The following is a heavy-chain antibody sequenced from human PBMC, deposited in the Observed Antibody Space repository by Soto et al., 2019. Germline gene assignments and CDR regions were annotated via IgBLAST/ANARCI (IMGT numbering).Heavy chain of an antibody. V-gene: IGHV3-30*18. CDR2: ISYDGSNK. Sequence: GGSLRLSCAASGFTFSSYGMHWVRQAPGKGLEWVAVISYDGSNKYYADSVKGRFTISRDNSKNTLYLQMNSLRAEDTAVYYCAKDLVGGATEMGYWGQGTLVTVSS. J-gene: IGHJ4*02. CDR3: AKDLVGGATEMGY. D-gene: IGHD1-26*01. CDR1: GFTFSSYG.